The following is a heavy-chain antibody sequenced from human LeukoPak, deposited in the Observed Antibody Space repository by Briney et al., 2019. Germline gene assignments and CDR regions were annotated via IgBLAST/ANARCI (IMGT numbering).Heavy chain of an antibody. CDR1: GFTVSSNY. CDR3: ARGRAGYAFDI. D-gene: IGHD6-13*01. Sequence: GGSLRLSCAPSGFTVSSNYMSWVRQAPGEGLEWVSVIYSGGSTYYADSVKGRFTISRDNSKNTLYLQMNSLRAEDTAVYYCARGRAGYAFDIWGQGTMVTVSS. V-gene: IGHV3-53*01. CDR2: IYSGGST. J-gene: IGHJ3*02.